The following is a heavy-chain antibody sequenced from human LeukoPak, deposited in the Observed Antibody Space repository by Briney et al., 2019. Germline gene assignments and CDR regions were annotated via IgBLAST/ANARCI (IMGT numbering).Heavy chain of an antibody. D-gene: IGHD2-15*01. CDR1: GYRFSNYW. CDR3: ARQEYCSGGSCYTWFDP. V-gene: IGHV5-51*01. CDR2: IYPGDSGI. J-gene: IGHJ5*02. Sequence: GESLKISCKGSGYRFSNYWIGWVRHMPGKGLEWMGMIYPGDSGIRYSPSFQGQVTISADKSISTAYLQWSSLKASDTAMYYCARQEYCSGGSCYTWFDPWGQGTLVTVSS.